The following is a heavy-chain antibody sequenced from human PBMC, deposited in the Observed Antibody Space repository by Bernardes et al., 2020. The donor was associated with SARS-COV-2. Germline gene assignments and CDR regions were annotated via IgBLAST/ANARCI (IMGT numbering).Heavy chain of an antibody. V-gene: IGHV4-34*01. CDR1: GGSFSGYY. CDR2: INHSGST. Sequence: SETLSLTCAVYGGSFSGYYWSWIRQPPGKGLEWIGEINHSGSTNYNPSLKSRVTISVDTSKNQFSLKLSSVTAADTAVYYCARVPLELELSIYGMDVWGQGTTVTVSS. CDR3: ARVPLELELSIYGMDV. J-gene: IGHJ6*02. D-gene: IGHD1-7*01.